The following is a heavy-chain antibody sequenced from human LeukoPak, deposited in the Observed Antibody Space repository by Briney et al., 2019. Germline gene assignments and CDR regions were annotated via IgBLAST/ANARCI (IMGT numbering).Heavy chain of an antibody. Sequence: PSETSSLTCTVSDDSISDYYRGWIRQPPGKGLEWIGYFHNSGTSTYNPSLKSRVTISADTSKNQFSLKLNSLTTADTAVYYCTRGAGWLIDYWGQGILVTVSS. CDR1: DDSISDYY. CDR3: TRGAGWLIDY. CDR2: FHNSGTS. J-gene: IGHJ4*02. D-gene: IGHD3-16*01. V-gene: IGHV4-59*01.